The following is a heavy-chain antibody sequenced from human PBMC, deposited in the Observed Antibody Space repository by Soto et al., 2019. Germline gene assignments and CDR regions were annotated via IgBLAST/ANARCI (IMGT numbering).Heavy chain of an antibody. Sequence: PSETLSLTCSVSGGSVRSGSYYWSWIRQPPGKGLEWIGEINHSGSTNYNPSLKSRVTISVDTSKNQFSLKLSSVTAADTAVYYCARGGYYYDSSGYYFAWGQGTLVTVSS. CDR1: GGSVRSGSYY. V-gene: IGHV4-39*07. CDR3: ARGGYYYDSSGYYFA. CDR2: INHSGST. J-gene: IGHJ5*02. D-gene: IGHD3-22*01.